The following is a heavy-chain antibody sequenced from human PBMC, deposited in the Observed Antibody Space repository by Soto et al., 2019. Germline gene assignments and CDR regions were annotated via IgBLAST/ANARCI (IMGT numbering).Heavy chain of an antibody. CDR2: IYYSGST. Sequence: TSVTMCVTSTVAGGNIISYGWSWIRKTTGKGLEWIGYIYYSGSTNYNPSLKSRVTISVDTSKNQFSLKLSSVTAADTAVYYCARVRSIRPNYYYYYGMDVWGQGTTVTVSS. CDR3: ARVRSIRPNYYYYYGMDV. V-gene: IGHV4-59*01. J-gene: IGHJ6*02. D-gene: IGHD3-10*01. CDR1: GGNIISYG.